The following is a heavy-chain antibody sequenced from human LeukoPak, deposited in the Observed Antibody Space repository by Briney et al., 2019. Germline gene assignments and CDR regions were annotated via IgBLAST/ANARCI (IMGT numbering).Heavy chain of an antibody. CDR2: ISGRDTNT. CDR1: GFTVSSNY. J-gene: IGHJ4*02. D-gene: IGHD5-18*01. V-gene: IGHV3-23*01. CDR3: ARLRHLDY. Sequence: PGGSLRLSCAASGFTVSSNYMSWVRQAPGKGLEWVSVISGRDTNTYYAVSVEGRLTISRDNSKNTLYLQMNSLRAEDTAVYYCARLRHLDYWGQGTLVTVSS.